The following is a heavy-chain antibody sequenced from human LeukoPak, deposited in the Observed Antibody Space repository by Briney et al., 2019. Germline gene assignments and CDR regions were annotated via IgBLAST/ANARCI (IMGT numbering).Heavy chain of an antibody. CDR1: GFTFSSYA. V-gene: IGHV3-30*04. CDR3: ARDRGDDIEVVPAAHGLFDY. J-gene: IGHJ4*02. CDR2: ISYDGSNK. Sequence: PGGSLRLSCAASGFTFSSYAMHWVRQAPGKGLEWVAVISYDGSNKYYADSVKGRFTISRDNSKNTLYLQMNSLRAEDTAAYYCARDRGDDIEVVPAAHGLFDYWGQGTLVTVSS. D-gene: IGHD2-2*01.